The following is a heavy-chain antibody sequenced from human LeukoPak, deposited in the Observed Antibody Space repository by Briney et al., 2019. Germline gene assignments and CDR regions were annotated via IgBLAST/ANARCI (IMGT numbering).Heavy chain of an antibody. CDR1: GFTFSTFP. CDR2: ISSDGANE. D-gene: IGHD1-7*01. V-gene: IGHV3-30*01. J-gene: IGHJ6*03. Sequence: PGRSLRLSCAASGFTFSTFPMHWVRQAPGKGLQWVAVISSDGANEYYADSVKGRSTISRDNSKNTLFLQMNSLTTEDTAVYYCARGAGTTVYYIDVWGNGTTVTVSS. CDR3: ARGAGTTVYYIDV.